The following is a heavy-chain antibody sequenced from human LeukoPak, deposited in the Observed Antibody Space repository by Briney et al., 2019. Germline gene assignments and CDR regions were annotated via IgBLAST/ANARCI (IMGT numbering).Heavy chain of an antibody. Sequence: GGSLSLACAASGFTFSSSWMHWVRQPPGKGLVWVSRINSDGSDTNYADSVKGRFTISRDNAKNTLYLQMNSLRDEDTAVYYCARDLPRDGCWGQGTLVTVSS. V-gene: IGHV3-74*01. J-gene: IGHJ4*02. CDR2: INSDGSDT. CDR3: ARDLPRDGC. CDR1: GFTFSSSW.